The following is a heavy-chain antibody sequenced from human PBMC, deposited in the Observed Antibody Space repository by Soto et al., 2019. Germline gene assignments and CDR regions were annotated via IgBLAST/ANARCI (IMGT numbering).Heavy chain of an antibody. D-gene: IGHD4-17*01. Sequence: QVQLVQSGAEVKKPGASVQVSCKASGYSFTTYHMHWVRQAPGQGLQWMGMINPNTGTTSYAQMFQGRVTMTRDTSTNTLYMELRSLRSEDTAVYYCARDSSPTVAAYWFDPWGQGTLVTVSS. J-gene: IGHJ5*02. CDR3: ARDSSPTVAAYWFDP. CDR2: INPNTGTT. CDR1: GYSFTTYH. V-gene: IGHV1-46*01.